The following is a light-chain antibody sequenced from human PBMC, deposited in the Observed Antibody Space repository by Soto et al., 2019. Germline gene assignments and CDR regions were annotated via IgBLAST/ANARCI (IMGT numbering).Light chain of an antibody. CDR1: QSIISRY. J-gene: IGKJ4*01. CDR3: QQCGSSPLT. V-gene: IGKV3-20*01. CDR2: GAS. Sequence: IVLTQSPGTLSLSPGERATLSCRASQSIISRYLAWYQQKPGQAPRLLIYGASSRATGIPDRFSGSGSGTDFTLTISRLEPEDFAVYYCQQCGSSPLTFGGGTKVEIK.